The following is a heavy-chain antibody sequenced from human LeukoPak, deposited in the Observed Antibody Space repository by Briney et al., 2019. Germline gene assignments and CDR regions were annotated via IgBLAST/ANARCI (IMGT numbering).Heavy chain of an antibody. D-gene: IGHD3-22*01. CDR1: GGTFSSYA. CDR3: ARDRDDYYDSSGQTLGPFDY. CDR2: IIPIFGTA. Sequence: ASVKVSCTASGGTFSSYAISWVRQAPGQGLEWMGGIIPIFGTANYAQKFQGRVTITADESTSTAYMELSSLRSEDTAVYYCARDRDDYYDSSGQTLGPFDYWGQGTLVTVSS. J-gene: IGHJ4*02. V-gene: IGHV1-69*13.